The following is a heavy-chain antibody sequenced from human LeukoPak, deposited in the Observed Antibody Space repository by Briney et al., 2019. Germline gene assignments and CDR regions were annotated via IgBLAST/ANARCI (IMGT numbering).Heavy chain of an antibody. CDR1: GFTFSSYS. CDR3: ARGSRHYGDVGY. Sequence: GGSLRLSCAASGFTFSSYSMNWVRQAPGKGLEWVSVIYSGGSTYYADSVKGRFTISRDNSKNTLYLQMNSLRAEDTAVYYCARGSRHYGDVGYWGQGTLVTVSS. J-gene: IGHJ4*02. D-gene: IGHD4-17*01. CDR2: IYSGGST. V-gene: IGHV3-66*02.